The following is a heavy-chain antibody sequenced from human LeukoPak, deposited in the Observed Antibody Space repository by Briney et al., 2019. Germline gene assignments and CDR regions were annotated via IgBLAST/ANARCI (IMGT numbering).Heavy chain of an antibody. Sequence: GGSLRLSCAASGFTFSRYVMSWVRQAPGKGLEWVSVIYSGGSTFYADSVKGRFTISRDNSKNTLYLQMNSLRAEDTAVYYCARGLDWYFDLWGRGTLVTVSS. J-gene: IGHJ2*01. CDR3: ARGLDWYFDL. CDR2: IYSGGST. CDR1: GFTFSRYV. V-gene: IGHV3-53*01. D-gene: IGHD5-12*01.